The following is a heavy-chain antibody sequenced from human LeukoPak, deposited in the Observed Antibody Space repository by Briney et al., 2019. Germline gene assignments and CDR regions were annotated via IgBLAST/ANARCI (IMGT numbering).Heavy chain of an antibody. CDR2: INPSGGST. J-gene: IGHJ4*02. Sequence: ASVKVSCKASGYRFTIYYMHWVRQAPGQGLEWMGIINPSGGSTTYAQKFQGRVTMTRDTSTSTVYTELRSLRSEDTAVYYCARSEYGVTQSYDYWGQGTLVTVSS. D-gene: IGHD4-17*01. CDR3: ARSEYGVTQSYDY. CDR1: GYRFTIYY. V-gene: IGHV1-46*01.